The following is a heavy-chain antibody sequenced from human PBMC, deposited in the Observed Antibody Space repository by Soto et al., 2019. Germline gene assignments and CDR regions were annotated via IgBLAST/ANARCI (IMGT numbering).Heavy chain of an antibody. CDR1: GFTFISDE. Sequence: RRXSCAASGFTFISDEMNWVRQAPGKGLEWVSYISSSGSTIYYADSVKGRFTISRDNAKNSLYLQMNSLRAEDTAVYYCARDERSSRAVLHYWGQGTLVPVXS. CDR2: ISSSGSTI. V-gene: IGHV3-48*03. J-gene: IGHJ4*02. D-gene: IGHD6-6*01. CDR3: ARDERSSRAVLHY.